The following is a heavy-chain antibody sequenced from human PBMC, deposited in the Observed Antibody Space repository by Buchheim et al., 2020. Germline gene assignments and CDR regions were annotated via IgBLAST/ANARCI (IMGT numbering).Heavy chain of an antibody. J-gene: IGHJ5*02. CDR2: IIPILGIA. V-gene: IGHV1-69*04. CDR1: GGTLSSYA. CDR3: ASIRGSYLGWFDP. Sequence: VQLVQSGAEVKKPRSSVKVSCKASGGTLSSYAISWVRQAPGQGLEWMGRIIPILGIATYAPKFQGRVTITADKSTSTAYMELSSLRSEDTAVYYCASIRGSYLGWFDPWGQGTL. D-gene: IGHD1-26*01.